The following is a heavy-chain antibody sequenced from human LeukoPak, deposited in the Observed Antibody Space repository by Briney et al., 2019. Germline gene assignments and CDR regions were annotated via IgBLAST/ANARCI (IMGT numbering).Heavy chain of an antibody. V-gene: IGHV1-2*02. D-gene: IGHD3-3*01. CDR1: GYTFTGYY. Sequence: ASVKVSCKASGYTFTGYYFHWVRQAPGQGLEWMGWINPNSGGTNYAQKFQGRVTMTRDTSISTAYMELSRLRSDDTAVYYCARDGDFWSGYLFGYWGQGTLVTVSS. CDR3: ARDGDFWSGYLFGY. J-gene: IGHJ4*02. CDR2: INPNSGGT.